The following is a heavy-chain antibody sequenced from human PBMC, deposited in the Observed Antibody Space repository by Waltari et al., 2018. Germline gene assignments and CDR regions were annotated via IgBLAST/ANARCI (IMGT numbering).Heavy chain of an antibody. D-gene: IGHD6-6*01. V-gene: IGHV4-34*01. Sequence: VQLHQWGAGLLKPSETXPLTCAVYGGXLNDYXWSWIRQTPGKGMEWIGEINHRGRTNXNPSLKSRVTISXDTXKNXXXLXLSSVTAAXXAVYXCARVIAARLXYYGMDVXGQGTTVTVXS. CDR1: GGXLNDYX. CDR3: ARVIAARLXYYGMDV. J-gene: IGHJ6*02. CDR2: INHRGRT.